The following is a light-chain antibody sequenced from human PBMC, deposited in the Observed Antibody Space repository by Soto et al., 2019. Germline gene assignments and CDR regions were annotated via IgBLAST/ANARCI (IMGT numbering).Light chain of an antibody. Sequence: EIVLTQSPGTLSLSPGERATLYCRASESVSSSYLAWYQQKPGQAPRPLIYGASSRATGIPDRFSGSGSGADFTLTNSRLEPEDFAVYYCQQYGSSPLTFGGGTKVEVK. CDR2: GAS. CDR1: ESVSSSY. J-gene: IGKJ4*02. CDR3: QQYGSSPLT. V-gene: IGKV3-20*01.